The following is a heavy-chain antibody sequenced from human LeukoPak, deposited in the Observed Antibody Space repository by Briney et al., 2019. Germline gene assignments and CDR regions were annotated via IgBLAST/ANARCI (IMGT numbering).Heavy chain of an antibody. J-gene: IGHJ4*02. Sequence: GGSLRLSCTASGFTFSFNMMNWVRQAPGKGLEWVPSISTSSSHIYYADSLKGRFTVSRDNAKNSLYLQMNNLRAEDTAVYYCARDDNWNDKPFDLWGPGTLVTVSS. D-gene: IGHD1-20*01. CDR3: ARDDNWNDKPFDL. CDR2: ISTSSSHI. CDR1: GFTFSFNM. V-gene: IGHV3-21*01.